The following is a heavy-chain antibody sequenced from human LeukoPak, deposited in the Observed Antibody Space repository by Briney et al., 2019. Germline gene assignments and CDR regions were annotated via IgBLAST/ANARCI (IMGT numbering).Heavy chain of an antibody. CDR2: IYYSGST. CDR1: GGSISSYY. J-gene: IGHJ5*02. Sequence: SETLSLTCTVSGGSISSYYWSWIRQPPGKGLEWIGDIYYSGSTNYNPSLKSRVTISVDTSKNQFSLKLSSVTAADTAVYYCARSRYTSAWFDPWGQGTLVTVSS. CDR3: ARSRYTSAWFDP. V-gene: IGHV4-59*01. D-gene: IGHD6-19*01.